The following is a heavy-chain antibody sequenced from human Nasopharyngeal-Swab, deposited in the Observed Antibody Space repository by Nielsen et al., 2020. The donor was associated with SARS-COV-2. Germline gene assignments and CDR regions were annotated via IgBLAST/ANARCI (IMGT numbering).Heavy chain of an antibody. D-gene: IGHD2-15*01. CDR1: GFTFDSYA. CDR2: VTGSGSTT. CDR3: AKDRYCSGGACYFNGFDS. V-gene: IGHV3-23*01. Sequence: GESLKISCSASGFTFDSYAMTWVRQAPGTRLEWVSSVTGSGSTTKYADSVKGRFTISRDNSNKKVYLQMHSLRAEDSAVYYCAKDRYCSGGACYFNGFDSWGQGTLVTVSS. J-gene: IGHJ4*02.